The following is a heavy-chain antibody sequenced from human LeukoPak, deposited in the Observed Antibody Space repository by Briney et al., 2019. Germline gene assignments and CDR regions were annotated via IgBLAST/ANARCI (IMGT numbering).Heavy chain of an antibody. D-gene: IGHD3-10*01. CDR2: MNPNSGNT. Sequence: ASVKVSCKASGYTFTSYDINWVRQATGQGLEWMGWMNPNSGNTGYAQKFQGRVTMTRNTSISTAYMELSSLRSEDTAVYYCARSPQRGFGELEGRFDPWGQGTLVTVSS. J-gene: IGHJ5*02. CDR1: GYTFTSYD. CDR3: ARSPQRGFGELEGRFDP. V-gene: IGHV1-8*01.